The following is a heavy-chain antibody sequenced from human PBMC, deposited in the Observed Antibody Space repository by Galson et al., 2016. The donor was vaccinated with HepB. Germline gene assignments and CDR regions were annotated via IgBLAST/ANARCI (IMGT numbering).Heavy chain of an antibody. J-gene: IGHJ6*02. CDR1: GYTLTELS. D-gene: IGHD5-12*01. Sequence: SVKVSCKVSGYTLTELSMHWVRQAPGKGLEWMGGFDPEVGEAIYAEKLQGRVTMTEDTSTDTAYMELSSLRSEGTAVYYCATHWLLRYSYYGMDVWGQGTTVTVSS. CDR2: FDPEVGEA. V-gene: IGHV1-24*01. CDR3: ATHWLLRYSYYGMDV.